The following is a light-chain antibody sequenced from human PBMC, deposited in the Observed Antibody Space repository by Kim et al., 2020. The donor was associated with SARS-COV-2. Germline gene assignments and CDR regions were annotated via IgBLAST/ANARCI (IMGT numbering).Light chain of an antibody. Sequence: EIVLAQSPGTLSLSPGERATLSCRASQSVSSGYLAWYQHKPGQAPKVVIHGASNRATGIPDRFSGSGSGTDFTLTISRLEPEDFAVYYCQQYDTSPITFGQRTRLEIK. CDR2: GAS. J-gene: IGKJ5*01. CDR3: QQYDTSPIT. V-gene: IGKV3-20*01. CDR1: QSVSSGY.